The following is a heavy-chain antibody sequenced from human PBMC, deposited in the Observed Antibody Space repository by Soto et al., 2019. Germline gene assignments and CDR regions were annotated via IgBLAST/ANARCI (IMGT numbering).Heavy chain of an antibody. CDR2: VTPYKADT. V-gene: IGHV1-18*04. D-gene: IGHD6-13*01. CDR3: ARDKGGIAAAGTGNDAFDI. J-gene: IGHJ3*02. Sequence: GASVKVSCKASGYTLTNYGVTWVRQAPGQGLEWLGRVTPYKADTNSAQNLQGRVTMATDTSTNTAYLELRSLRSDDTAVYYCARDKGGIAAAGTGNDAFDIWGQGTMVTVSS. CDR1: GYTLTNYG.